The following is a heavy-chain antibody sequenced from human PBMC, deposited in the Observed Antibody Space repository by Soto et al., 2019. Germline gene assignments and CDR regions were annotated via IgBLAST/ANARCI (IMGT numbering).Heavy chain of an antibody. Sequence: EVQLVESGGGLVQPGGSLRLSCAASGFTFSSYWMHWVRQAPGKGLVWVLRINSDGSSTSYADSVKGRFTISRDNAKNTLYLQMNSLRAEDTAVYYCARRITIFGVVREDYWGQGTLVTVSS. J-gene: IGHJ4*02. D-gene: IGHD3-3*01. V-gene: IGHV3-74*01. CDR2: INSDGSST. CDR1: GFTFSSYW. CDR3: ARRITIFGVVREDY.